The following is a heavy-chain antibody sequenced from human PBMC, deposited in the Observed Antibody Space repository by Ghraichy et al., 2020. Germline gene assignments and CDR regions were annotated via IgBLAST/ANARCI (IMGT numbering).Heavy chain of an antibody. J-gene: IGHJ6*02. CDR1: GGSISTSSIY. CDR2: FFYDGRA. CDR3: ARHNGDPLRPGGPPHYHYGIDV. D-gene: IGHD4-17*01. Sequence: SETLSLTCTVSGGSISTSSIYWGWIRQPPGKGREWLGRFFYDGRAYYTPALKSRGTVSGDTSKHQFALELSSVTAADTAVYYCARHNGDPLRPGGPPHYHYGIDVSGQGTTVTVSS. V-gene: IGHV4-39*01.